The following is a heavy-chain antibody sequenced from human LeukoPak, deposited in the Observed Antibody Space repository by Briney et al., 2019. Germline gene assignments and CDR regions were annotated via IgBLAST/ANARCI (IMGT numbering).Heavy chain of an antibody. J-gene: IGHJ4*02. CDR1: GFTFSSYW. V-gene: IGHV3-7*01. CDR3: AKELHSGSIDY. Sequence: GGSLRLSCAASGFTFSSYWMSWVRQAPGKGLEWVANIKQDGSEKYYADSVKGRFTISRDNSKNTLYLQMNSLRAEDTAVYYCAKELHSGSIDYWGQGTLVTVSS. D-gene: IGHD1-26*01. CDR2: IKQDGSEK.